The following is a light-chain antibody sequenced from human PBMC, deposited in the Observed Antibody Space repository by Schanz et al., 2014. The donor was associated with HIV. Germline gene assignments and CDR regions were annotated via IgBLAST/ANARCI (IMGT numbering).Light chain of an antibody. V-gene: IGKV3-20*01. Sequence: ETVLTQSPGSLSLSPGERAALSCRASQSVTSNLLAWYQQKPGQAPRLLIFGASKRATGIPDRFSGSESGTDFTLTINRMEPEDYAVYYCQQYGSPPWTFGQGTKVEVK. J-gene: IGKJ1*01. CDR2: GAS. CDR3: QQYGSPPWT. CDR1: QSVTSNL.